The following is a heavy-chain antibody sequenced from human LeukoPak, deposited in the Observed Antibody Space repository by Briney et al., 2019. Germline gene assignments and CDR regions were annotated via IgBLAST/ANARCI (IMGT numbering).Heavy chain of an antibody. Sequence: SGESLRLSCAASGFTFSSYGMHWVRQAPGKGLVWVSRINSDGSSTSYADSVKGRFTISRDNAKNTLYLQMNSLRAEDTAVYYCARVRPYYDILTGYYSNFDYWGQGTLVTVSS. D-gene: IGHD3-9*01. J-gene: IGHJ4*02. V-gene: IGHV3-74*01. CDR3: ARVRPYYDILTGYYSNFDY. CDR2: INSDGSST. CDR1: GFTFSSYG.